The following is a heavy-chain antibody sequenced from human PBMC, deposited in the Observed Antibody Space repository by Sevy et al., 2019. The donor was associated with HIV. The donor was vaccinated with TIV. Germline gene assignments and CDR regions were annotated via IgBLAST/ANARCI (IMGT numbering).Heavy chain of an antibody. CDR1: GGSFSGYY. V-gene: IGHV4-34*01. CDR2: INHSGSN. Sequence: SETLSLTCAVHGGSFSGYYWNWIRQPPGKGLEWIGEINHSGSNNYNPSLKNRVTISVDTSKNQFSLKLSSVTDADTAVYYCARSPPIVVVPGAPSWFDPWGQGTLVTVSS. J-gene: IGHJ5*02. CDR3: ARSPPIVVVPGAPSWFDP. D-gene: IGHD2-2*01.